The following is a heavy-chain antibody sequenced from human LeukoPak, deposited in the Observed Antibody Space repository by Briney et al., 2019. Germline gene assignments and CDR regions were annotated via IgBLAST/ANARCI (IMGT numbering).Heavy chain of an antibody. CDR1: GGSISSYH. D-gene: IGHD4-17*01. Sequence: SETLSLTCTVSGGSISSYHWSWIRQPPGKGLEWIGYIYYSGSTNYNPSLKSRVTISVDTSKNQFSLNLTSVTAADTAMYYCARYFRLRTDDGDYIGLFDYWGQGTLVPVSS. CDR2: IYYSGST. CDR3: ARYFRLRTDDGDYIGLFDY. V-gene: IGHV4-59*08. J-gene: IGHJ4*02.